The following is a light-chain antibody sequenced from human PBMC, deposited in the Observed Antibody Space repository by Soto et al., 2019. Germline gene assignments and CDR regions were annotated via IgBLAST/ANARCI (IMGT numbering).Light chain of an antibody. V-gene: IGLV2-14*01. CDR1: SSDVGSYNY. Sequence: QSALTQPASVSGSPGQSITISCTGTSSDVGSYNYVSWYPQHPGKAPKLMIYDVSNRPSGVSNRFSGSKSGNTASLTISGLQAEDEDDYYFRSYTSSSTRVFGTGTKVTVL. CDR2: DVS. J-gene: IGLJ1*01. CDR3: RSYTSSSTRV.